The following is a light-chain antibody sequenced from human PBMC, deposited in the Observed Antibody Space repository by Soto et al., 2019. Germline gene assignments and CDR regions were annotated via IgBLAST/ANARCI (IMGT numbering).Light chain of an antibody. J-gene: IGKJ3*01. CDR3: QQYGSSSFA. CDR2: GAV. V-gene: IGKV3-20*01. CDR1: QSISSTY. Sequence: EIVLTQSPGTLSVSPGERATLFCRARQSISSTYLAWYQKKPGQAPRLLLYGAVNRATGIPDRFSGSGSGTDFTLTISRLEPEDCAFYYCQQYGSSSFAFGPGTKVEIK.